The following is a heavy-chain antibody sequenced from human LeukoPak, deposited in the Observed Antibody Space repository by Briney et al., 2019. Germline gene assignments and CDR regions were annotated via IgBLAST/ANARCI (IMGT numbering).Heavy chain of an antibody. Sequence: PGGSLRLSCAASGFTFSSYSMNWVRQAPGKGLEWVSSISSSSTYIYYADSVKGRFTISRDSAKNSLYLQMNSLRAEDTAVYYCVNYCSGGSCYSAGDYWGQGTLVTVSS. CDR2: ISSSSTYI. D-gene: IGHD2-15*01. V-gene: IGHV3-21*01. CDR3: VNYCSGGSCYSAGDY. J-gene: IGHJ4*02. CDR1: GFTFSSYS.